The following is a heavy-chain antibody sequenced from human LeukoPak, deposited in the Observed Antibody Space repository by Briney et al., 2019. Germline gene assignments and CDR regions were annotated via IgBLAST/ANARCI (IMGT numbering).Heavy chain of an antibody. CDR3: ASPNWGFTDGFDY. CDR1: GYTLTELS. D-gene: IGHD7-27*01. Sequence: ASVKVSCKVSGYTLTELSIHWMRQAPGKGLEWMGGFDPEDGETIYAXXFQGXVTMTEDTSTDTAYMELSSLRSEDTAVYYCASPNWGFTDGFDYWGQGTLVTVSS. CDR2: FDPEDGET. V-gene: IGHV1-24*01. J-gene: IGHJ4*02.